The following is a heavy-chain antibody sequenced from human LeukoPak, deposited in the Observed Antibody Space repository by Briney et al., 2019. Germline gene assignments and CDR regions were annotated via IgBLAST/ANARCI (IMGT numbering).Heavy chain of an antibody. J-gene: IGHJ6*02. CDR2: ISYDGSNK. CDR1: GFTFSSYG. Sequence: GGSLRLSCAASGFTFSSYGMHWVRQAPGKGLEWVAVISYDGSNKYYADSVKDRFTISRDNSKNTLYLQMNSLRAEDTAVYYCAKDLSYYDILTGYQTSYGMDVWGQGTTVTVSS. V-gene: IGHV3-30*18. CDR3: AKDLSYYDILTGYQTSYGMDV. D-gene: IGHD3-9*01.